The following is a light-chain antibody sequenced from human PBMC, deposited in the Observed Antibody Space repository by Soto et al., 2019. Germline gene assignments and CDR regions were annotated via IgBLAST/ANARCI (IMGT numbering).Light chain of an antibody. Sequence: SPATVSVSPGERATLSCRASQSVSSTYLAWYQQRPGQAPRLLIYSSSSRASGIPDRFSGSGSGTDFTLTISRLEPEDFAVYYCQQYRTSPPTWTVGQGTKVDIK. J-gene: IGKJ1*01. CDR2: SSS. V-gene: IGKV3-20*01. CDR3: QQYRTSPPTWT. CDR1: QSVSSTY.